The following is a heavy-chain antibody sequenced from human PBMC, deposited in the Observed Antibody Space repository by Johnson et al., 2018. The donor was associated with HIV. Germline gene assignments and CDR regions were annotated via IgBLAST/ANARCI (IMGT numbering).Heavy chain of an antibody. CDR1: GFTFDYYG. CDR3: ARARAYNWNSQSTSDAFDI. D-gene: IGHD1-20*01. J-gene: IGHJ3*02. V-gene: IGHV3-20*04. CDR2: INWNGGSP. Sequence: MLLVESGGGVVRPGGSLRLSCAASGFTFDYYGMSWVRQAPGKGLEWVSGINWNGGSPDYADSVKGRFTISRDNARNSLYLKMNSLRAEDTALYYCARARAYNWNSQSTSDAFDIWGQGTMVTVSS.